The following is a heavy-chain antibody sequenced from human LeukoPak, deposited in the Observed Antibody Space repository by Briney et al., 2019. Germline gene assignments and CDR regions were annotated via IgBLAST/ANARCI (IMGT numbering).Heavy chain of an antibody. J-gene: IGHJ5*02. CDR3: ARDLYDYYGSSGRNWFDP. Sequence: SVKVSCKASGYTFTSYGISWVRQAPGQGLEWMGWISAYNGNTNYAQKLQGRVTMTTDTSTSTAYMELRSLRSDDTAVYYCARDLYDYYGSSGRNWFDPWGQGTLVTVSS. D-gene: IGHD3-22*01. V-gene: IGHV1-18*01. CDR1: GYTFTSYG. CDR2: ISAYNGNT.